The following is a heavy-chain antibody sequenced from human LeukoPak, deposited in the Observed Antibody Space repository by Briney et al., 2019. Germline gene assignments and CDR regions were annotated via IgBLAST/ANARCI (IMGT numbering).Heavy chain of an antibody. CDR3: TNHGVVVASTGFDY. CDR2: IKSKTDGGTT. CDR1: GFTVTNAW. J-gene: IGHJ4*02. D-gene: IGHD2-15*01. Sequence: GGSLRLSCAASGFTVTNAWMSWVRQAPGKGLEWAGRIKSKTDGGTTDYAAPVKGRFTISRDDSKNTLYLQMNSLETEDTAVYYCTNHGVVVASTGFDYWGQGTLVTVSS. V-gene: IGHV3-15*01.